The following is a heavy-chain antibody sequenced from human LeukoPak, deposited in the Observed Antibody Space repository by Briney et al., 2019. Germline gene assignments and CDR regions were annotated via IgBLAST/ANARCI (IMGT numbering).Heavy chain of an antibody. Sequence: GRSLRLSCAASGFTFSSYAMHWVRQAPGKGLEWVAVISYDGSNKYYADSVKGRFTISRDNSKNTLYLQMNSLRAEDTAVYYCARGLCSGPYCYYYFYGMDVWGQGTTVIVSS. D-gene: IGHD2-15*01. V-gene: IGHV3-30-3*01. J-gene: IGHJ6*02. CDR2: ISYDGSNK. CDR3: ARGLCSGPYCYYYFYGMDV. CDR1: GFTFSSYA.